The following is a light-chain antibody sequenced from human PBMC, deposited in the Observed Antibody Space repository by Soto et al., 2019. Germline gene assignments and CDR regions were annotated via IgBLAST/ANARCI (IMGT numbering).Light chain of an antibody. CDR1: QYISSW. CDR2: AAS. J-gene: IGKJ2*01. Sequence: DLQMTQSPSSVSASVADRVTITYRASQYISSWLAWYHQKPGKAPKLLIYAASSLQSGVPSRFSGSGSGTDFTLTISSLQPEDFATYYCQQANSFPYTFGQGTKLDIK. V-gene: IGKV1-12*01. CDR3: QQANSFPYT.